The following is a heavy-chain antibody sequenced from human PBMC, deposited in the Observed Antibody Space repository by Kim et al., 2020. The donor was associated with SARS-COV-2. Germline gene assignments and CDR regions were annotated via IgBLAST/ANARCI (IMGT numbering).Heavy chain of an antibody. Sequence: SVKVSCKASGGTFSSYAISWVRQAPGQGLEWMGRIIPILGIANYAQKFQGRVTITADKSTSTAYMELSSLRSEDTAVYYCARDGLSCSWNYCGGYYFDYWGQGTLVTVSS. CDR2: IIPILGIA. CDR3: ARDGLSCSWNYCGGYYFDY. D-gene: IGHD1-7*01. CDR1: GGTFSSYA. V-gene: IGHV1-69*04. J-gene: IGHJ4*02.